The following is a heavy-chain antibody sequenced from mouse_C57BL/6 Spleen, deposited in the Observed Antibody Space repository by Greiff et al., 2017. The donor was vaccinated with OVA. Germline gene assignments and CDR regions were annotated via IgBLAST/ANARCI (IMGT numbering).Heavy chain of an antibody. CDR3: ARSGTNYAMDY. V-gene: IGHV1-80*01. CDR2: IYPGDGDT. Sequence: QVQLQQSGAELVKPGASVKISCKASGYAFSSYWMNWVKQRPGKGLEWIGQIYPGDGDTNYNGKFKGKATLTADKSSSTAYMQLSSLTSEDSAVYFYARSGTNYAMDYWGQGTSVTVSS. CDR1: GYAFSSYW. D-gene: IGHD3-3*01. J-gene: IGHJ4*01.